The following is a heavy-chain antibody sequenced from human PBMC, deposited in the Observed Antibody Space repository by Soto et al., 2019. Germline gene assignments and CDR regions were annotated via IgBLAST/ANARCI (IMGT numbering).Heavy chain of an antibody. V-gene: IGHV3-53*01. J-gene: IGHJ6*02. Sequence: AGGSLRLSCAASGFTVSSNYMSWVRQAPGKGLEWVPVIYSGGSTYYADSVKGRFTISRDNSKNTLYLQMNSLRAEDTAAYYCARDLTTVGPYYYYGMDVWGQGTTVTVSS. D-gene: IGHD4-17*01. CDR3: ARDLTTVGPYYYYGMDV. CDR1: GFTVSSNY. CDR2: IYSGGST.